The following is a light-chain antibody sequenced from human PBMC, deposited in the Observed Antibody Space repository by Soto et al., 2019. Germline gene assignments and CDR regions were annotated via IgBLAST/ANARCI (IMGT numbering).Light chain of an antibody. J-gene: IGKJ5*01. Sequence: EIVLTQSPGTLSLSPGERATLSCRASQSVSSNYLAWYQQKPGQAPRLLLYGASSRATGIPDRFSGSGSGTDFTLTISRLEPEDFAVYYCQQYGSSSSITFGQGTRLEI. CDR1: QSVSSNY. CDR3: QQYGSSSSIT. V-gene: IGKV3-20*01. CDR2: GAS.